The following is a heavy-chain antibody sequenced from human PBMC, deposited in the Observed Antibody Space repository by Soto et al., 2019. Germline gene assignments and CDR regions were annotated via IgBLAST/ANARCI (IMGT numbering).Heavy chain of an antibody. D-gene: IGHD3-16*01. CDR3: ARGVTANYMGGDAFEI. J-gene: IGHJ3*02. CDR2: VVPVFGTA. V-gene: IGHV1-69*01. Sequence: QVLLVQSGAEVKKPGSSVKVSCKTSGGTFSSYTVSWVRQAPGQGLEYLGGVVPVFGTATYAEKFQGRLTITADESTGAAYMQLSSLRYDDTAVYFCARGVTANYMGGDAFEIWGQGKLVTVSS. CDR1: GGTFSSYT.